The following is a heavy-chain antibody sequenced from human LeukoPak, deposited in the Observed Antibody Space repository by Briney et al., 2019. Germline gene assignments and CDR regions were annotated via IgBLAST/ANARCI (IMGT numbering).Heavy chain of an antibody. CDR3: ARVHGGTQYNWFDP. D-gene: IGHD4-23*01. Sequence: SETLSLTCTVSGGSISSYYWSWIRQPPGKGLEWIGNIYYSGSTNYNPSLKSRVTISVDTSKNQFSLKLSSVTAADTAVYYCARVHGGTQYNWFDPWGQGTLVTVSS. CDR2: IYYSGST. J-gene: IGHJ5*02. V-gene: IGHV4-59*01. CDR1: GGSISSYY.